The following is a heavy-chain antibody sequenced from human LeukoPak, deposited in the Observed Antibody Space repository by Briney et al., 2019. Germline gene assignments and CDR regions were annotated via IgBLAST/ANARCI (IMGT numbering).Heavy chain of an antibody. J-gene: IGHJ4*02. CDR1: GYTFTSYD. D-gene: IGHD5-24*01. Sequence: ASVKVSCKASGYTFTSYDINWVRQATGQGLEWMGWMNPNSGNTGYAQKFQGRVTITRNTSISTAYVELSSLRSEDTAVYYCARGYQRDGYNPDYWGQGTLVTVSS. V-gene: IGHV1-8*03. CDR2: MNPNSGNT. CDR3: ARGYQRDGYNPDY.